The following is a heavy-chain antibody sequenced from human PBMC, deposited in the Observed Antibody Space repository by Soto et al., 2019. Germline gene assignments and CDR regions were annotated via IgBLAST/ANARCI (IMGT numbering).Heavy chain of an antibody. Sequence: QLQLQESGSGLVKPSQTLSLTCAVSGGSISSGGYSWSWIRQPPGKGLEWIGYIYHSGSTSYNPSLQSRVTISVDRSKNQFSLKLSSVTAADTAVYYCARARANWGLSGMDVWGQGTTVTVSS. CDR1: GGSISSGGYS. V-gene: IGHV4-30-2*01. J-gene: IGHJ6*02. D-gene: IGHD7-27*01. CDR2: IYHSGST. CDR3: ARARANWGLSGMDV.